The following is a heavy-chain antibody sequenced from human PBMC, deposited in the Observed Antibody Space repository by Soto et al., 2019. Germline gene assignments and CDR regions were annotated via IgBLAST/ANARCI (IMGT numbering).Heavy chain of an antibody. Sequence: PGESLKISCKGSGYSFTSYWISWVRQMPGKGLEWMGRIDPSDSYTNYSPSFQGHVTISADKSISTAYLQWSSLKASDTAMYYCARHGVEYQLPGRAYYYYGMDVWGQGTTVTVSS. J-gene: IGHJ6*02. CDR3: ARHGVEYQLPGRAYYYYGMDV. CDR1: GYSFTSYW. D-gene: IGHD2-2*01. CDR2: IDPSDSYT. V-gene: IGHV5-10-1*01.